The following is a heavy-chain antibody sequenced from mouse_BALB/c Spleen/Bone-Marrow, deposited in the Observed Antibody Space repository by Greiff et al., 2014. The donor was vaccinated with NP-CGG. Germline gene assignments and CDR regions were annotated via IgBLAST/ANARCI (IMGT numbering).Heavy chain of an antibody. CDR1: GFSLTLYG. CDR3: ARHERGYPYAMDY. D-gene: IGHD2-2*01. J-gene: IGHJ4*01. Sequence: QVQLKESGPDLVAPSQSLSITCTVSGFSLTLYGVHWVRRSPGKGLEWLVVIWSDGTTTYNSALKSRLSISKDNSKSQVFLKLNSLQTDDTAMYYCARHERGYPYAMDYWGQGTSVTVSS. V-gene: IGHV2-6-2*01. CDR2: IWSDGTT.